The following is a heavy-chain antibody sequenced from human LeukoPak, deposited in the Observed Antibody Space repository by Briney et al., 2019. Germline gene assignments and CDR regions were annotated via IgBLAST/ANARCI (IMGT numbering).Heavy chain of an antibody. Sequence: SETLSLTCTVSGGSISSSSYYWGWIRQPPGKGLEWIGSIYYSGSTYYNPSLKSRVTISVDTSKNQFSLKLSSVTAADTAVYYCARGREYYDSSGYYQGNYFDYWGQGTLVTVSS. CDR3: ARGREYYDSSGYYQGNYFDY. D-gene: IGHD3-22*01. CDR1: GGSISSSSYY. J-gene: IGHJ4*02. V-gene: IGHV4-39*07. CDR2: IYYSGST.